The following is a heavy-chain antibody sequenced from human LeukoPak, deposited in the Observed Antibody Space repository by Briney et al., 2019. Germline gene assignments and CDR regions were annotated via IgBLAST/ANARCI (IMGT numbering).Heavy chain of an antibody. J-gene: IGHJ4*02. D-gene: IGHD6-13*01. V-gene: IGHV3-30*18. CDR2: ISYDGSNK. Sequence: GGSLRLSCAASGFTFSSYSMHWVRQAPGKGLEWVAVISYDGSNKYYADSVKGRFTISRDNSKNTLYLQMNSLRAEDTAVYYCAKVRVAAAEMYYFDYWGQGTLVTVSS. CDR1: GFTFSSYS. CDR3: AKVRVAAAEMYYFDY.